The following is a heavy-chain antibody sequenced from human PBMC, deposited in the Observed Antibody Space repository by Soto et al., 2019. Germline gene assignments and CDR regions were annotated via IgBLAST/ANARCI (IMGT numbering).Heavy chain of an antibody. D-gene: IGHD3-16*01. CDR2: IRSKAKDYAT. J-gene: IGHJ4*02. CDR1: GFTFSGAA. CDR3: STLGEWGSYSGY. V-gene: IGHV3-73*02. Sequence: EVQLVESGGGLVQPGGSLKLSCAASGFTFSGAAIRWVRQASGKGLEWVGRIRSKAKDYATAYTESVKGRFTISRDDSKYTAYLQMNSLKTDDTAMYYCSTLGEWGSYSGYWGQGTLVTVSS.